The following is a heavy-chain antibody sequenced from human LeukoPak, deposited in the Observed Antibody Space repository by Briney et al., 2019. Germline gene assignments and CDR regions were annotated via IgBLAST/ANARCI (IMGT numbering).Heavy chain of an antibody. D-gene: IGHD3-16*01. Sequence: GGSLRLSCAASGFTFSSYSMNWVRQAPGKGLEWVSSISSSSSYIYYADSVKGRFTISRDNAKNSLYLQMTSLRAENTAVYYCARDGVGGFDPWGQRTLVTVSS. CDR3: ARDGVGGFDP. V-gene: IGHV3-21*01. CDR1: GFTFSSYS. CDR2: ISSSSSYI. J-gene: IGHJ5*02.